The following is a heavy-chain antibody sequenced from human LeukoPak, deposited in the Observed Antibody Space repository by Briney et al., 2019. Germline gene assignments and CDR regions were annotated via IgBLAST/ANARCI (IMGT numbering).Heavy chain of an antibody. J-gene: IGHJ4*02. CDR3: AREGPRGYCSGGSCYPFDY. D-gene: IGHD2-15*01. Sequence: SQTLSLTCTVSGGSISSGDYYWSWIRQPPGKGLEWIGYIYYSGSTYYNPSLKSRVTISVDTSKNQFSLKLSSMTAADTAVYYCAREGPRGYCSGGSCYPFDYWGQGTLVTVSS. V-gene: IGHV4-30-4*01. CDR2: IYYSGST. CDR1: GGSISSGDYY.